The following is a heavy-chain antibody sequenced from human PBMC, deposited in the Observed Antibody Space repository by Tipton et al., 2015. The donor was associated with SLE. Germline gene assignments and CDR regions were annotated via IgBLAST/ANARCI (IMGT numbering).Heavy chain of an antibody. V-gene: IGHV4-34*09. D-gene: IGHD3-3*01. CDR2: IYFSGST. J-gene: IGHJ3*02. CDR3: AREFGVVMPPDI. CDR1: GGAFSGYH. Sequence: TLSLTCAVYGGAFSGYHWSWIRQPPGKGLEWIGYIYFSGSTYYNPSLKSRVTISVDTSKNQFSLKLSSVTAADTAVYYCAREFGVVMPPDIWGQGTMVTVSS.